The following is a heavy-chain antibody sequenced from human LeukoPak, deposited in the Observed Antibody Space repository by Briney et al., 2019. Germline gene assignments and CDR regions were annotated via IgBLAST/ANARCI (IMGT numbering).Heavy chain of an antibody. J-gene: IGHJ4*02. D-gene: IGHD5-18*01. CDR1: GFTFSSYW. Sequence: PGGSLRLSCAASGFTFSSYWMHWVRQAPGKGLEWVSRINSDGSITTYADSVKGRFTISRDNAKNTLYLQMISLRAEDTAVYYCARQLWPLFDYWGQGTLVTVSS. CDR2: INSDGSIT. CDR3: ARQLWPLFDY. V-gene: IGHV3-74*01.